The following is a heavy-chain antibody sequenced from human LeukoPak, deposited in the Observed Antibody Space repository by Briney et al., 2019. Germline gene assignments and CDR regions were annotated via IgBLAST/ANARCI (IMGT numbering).Heavy chain of an antibody. D-gene: IGHD3-9*01. Sequence: ASVKVSCKASGYTFTSYAMNWVRQAPGQGLEWMGWINTNTGNPTYAQGFTGRFVFSLDTSVSTAYLQISSLRAEDTAVYYCARETYYDILTGYSSPDYWGQGTLVTVSS. CDR1: GYTFTSYA. CDR2: INTNTGNP. CDR3: ARETYYDILTGYSSPDY. V-gene: IGHV7-4-1*02. J-gene: IGHJ4*02.